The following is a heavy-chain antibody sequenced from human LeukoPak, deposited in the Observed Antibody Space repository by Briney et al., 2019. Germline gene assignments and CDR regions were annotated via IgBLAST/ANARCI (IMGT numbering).Heavy chain of an antibody. CDR3: AKDLGLRTVTYCFDY. D-gene: IGHD4-17*01. Sequence: AGGSLRLSCAASGFTFSSYAMSWVRQAPGKGLEWVSAISGSGGSTYYADSVKGRFTISRDNSKNTLYLQMNSLRAEDTAVYYCAKDLGLRTVTYCFDYWGQGTLVTVSS. CDR1: GFTFSSYA. J-gene: IGHJ4*02. V-gene: IGHV3-23*01. CDR2: ISGSGGST.